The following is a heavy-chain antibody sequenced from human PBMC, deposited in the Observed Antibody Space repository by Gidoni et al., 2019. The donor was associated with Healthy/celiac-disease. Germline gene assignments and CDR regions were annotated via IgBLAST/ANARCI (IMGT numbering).Heavy chain of an antibody. CDR3: ARDSFAMVRGVITSYYYYGMDV. Sequence: QLQLQESGPGLVKPSETLSLTCTVSGGSISSSSYYWGWIRQPPGKGLEWIGSIYYSGSTYYNPSLKSRVTISVDTSKNQFSLKLSSVTAADTAVYYCARDSFAMVRGVITSYYYYGMDVWGQGTTVTVSS. D-gene: IGHD3-10*01. J-gene: IGHJ6*02. CDR1: GGSISSSSYY. CDR2: IYYSGST. V-gene: IGHV4-39*07.